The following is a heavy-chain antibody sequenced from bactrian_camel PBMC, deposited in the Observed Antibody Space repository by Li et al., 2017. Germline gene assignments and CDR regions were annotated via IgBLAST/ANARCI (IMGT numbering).Heavy chain of an antibody. Sequence: VQLVESGGGSVQSGGSLRLSCAYSGYTDRANLMPWFRQAPGKEREWVAKISSYGGTKYTDSVKGRSTISTDDANNTLDLQIDSLQPEDTAMYYCAVLSQFNHCRGVLVGIWQQYASWGQGTQVTVS. V-gene: IGHV3S53*01. D-gene: IGHD5*01. CDR3: AVLSQFNHCRGVLVGIWQQYAS. CDR1: GYTDRANL. J-gene: IGHJ4*01. CDR2: ISSYGGT.